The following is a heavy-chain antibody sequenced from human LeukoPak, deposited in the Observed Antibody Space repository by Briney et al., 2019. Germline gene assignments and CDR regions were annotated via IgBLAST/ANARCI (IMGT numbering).Heavy chain of an antibody. J-gene: IGHJ4*02. CDR3: ARDGGSLTPMTPADGDYFDY. Sequence: PGGSLRLSCAASGFTFDNYGMSWVRQAPGKGLEWVSGINWNGGSTNYADSVKGRFTISRDNAKNSVFLQMNSLRAEDTAVYYCARDGGSLTPMTPADGDYFDYWGQGTLVTVSS. D-gene: IGHD2-2*01. V-gene: IGHV3-20*04. CDR2: INWNGGST. CDR1: GFTFDNYG.